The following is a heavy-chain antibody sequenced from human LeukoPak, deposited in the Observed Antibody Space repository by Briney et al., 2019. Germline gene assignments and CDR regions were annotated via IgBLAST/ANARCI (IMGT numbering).Heavy chain of an antibody. D-gene: IGHD3-3*01. V-gene: IGHV4-30-4*01. CDR3: ARVVFWSGYHYFDY. Sequence: SETLSLTCSVSGGSISSGDSYWSWIRQPPGKGLEWIGYIFYTGSTYYNPSPTSRVTVSIDTSKNQFSLRLTSVTAADTAVYYCARVVFWSGYHYFDYWGQGTLVTVSS. CDR2: IFYTGST. J-gene: IGHJ4*02. CDR1: GGSISSGDSY.